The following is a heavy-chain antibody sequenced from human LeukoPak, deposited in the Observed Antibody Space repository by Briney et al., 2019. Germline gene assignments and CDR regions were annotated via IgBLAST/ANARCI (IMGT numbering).Heavy chain of an antibody. CDR1: GGSFSGYY. D-gene: IGHD3-3*01. CDR3: ARKGITIFGVVKGFDY. J-gene: IGHJ4*02. V-gene: IGHV4-34*01. CDR2: INHSGST. Sequence: SETLSPTCAVYGGSFSGYYWSWIRQPPGKGLEWIGEINHSGSTNYNPSLKSRVTISADTSKNQFSLELSSVTAADTAVYYCARKGITIFGVVKGFDYWGQGTLVTVSS.